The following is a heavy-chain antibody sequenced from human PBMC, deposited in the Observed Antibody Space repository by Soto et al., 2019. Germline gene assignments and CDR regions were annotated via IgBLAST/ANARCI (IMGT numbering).Heavy chain of an antibody. CDR2: ISSSGSTI. CDR3: ARAGAVYYYYYGMDV. CDR1: GFTFSSYE. Sequence: EVQLVESGGGLVQPGGSLRLSCAASGFTFSSYEMNWVRQAPGKGLEWVSYISSSGSTIYYADSVKGRFTISRDNAKNSLYLQMNSLRAEDTAVYYCARAGAVYYYYYGMDVWGQGTTVTVSS. D-gene: IGHD4-17*01. J-gene: IGHJ6*02. V-gene: IGHV3-48*03.